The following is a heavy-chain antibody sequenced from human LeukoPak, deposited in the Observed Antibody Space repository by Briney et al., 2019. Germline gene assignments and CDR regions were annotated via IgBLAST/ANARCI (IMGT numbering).Heavy chain of an antibody. V-gene: IGHV3-48*01. D-gene: IGHD2-21*02. Sequence: ETGGSLRLSCAPSGFTFSSYSMNWVRQAPGKGLEWVSYISSSSSTIYYADSVKGRFTISRGNAKNSLYLQMNSLRAEDTAVYYCARGQDCGGDCYYAFDIWGQGTMVTVSS. CDR3: ARGQDCGGDCYYAFDI. CDR2: ISSSSSTI. J-gene: IGHJ3*02. CDR1: GFTFSSYS.